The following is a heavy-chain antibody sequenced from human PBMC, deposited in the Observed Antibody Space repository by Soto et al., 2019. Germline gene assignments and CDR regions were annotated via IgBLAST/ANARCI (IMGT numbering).Heavy chain of an antibody. CDR2: VDPNGGGT. D-gene: IGHD4-17*01. V-gene: IGHV1-2*04. CDR3: ATWVDYGDYEGFDF. CDR1: GYTFTDYK. Sequence: QVQLLQSGAEVKKPGASVKVSCKTSGYTFTDYKLHWVRQAPGQGLEWMGWVDPNGGGTNSAQKFQGSVTMTRGTSITTAYLELSRLRTNDTATYFCATWVDYGDYEGFDFWGQGTLVTVSS. J-gene: IGHJ4*02.